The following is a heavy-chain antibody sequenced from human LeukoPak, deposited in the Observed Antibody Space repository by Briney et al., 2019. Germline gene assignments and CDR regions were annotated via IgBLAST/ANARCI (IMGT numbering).Heavy chain of an antibody. J-gene: IGHJ4*02. CDR3: ARAQRCYFDY. Sequence: SETLSLTCTVSGGSISSHYWSWIRQPPGKGLEWIGYIYYSGSTNYDPSLKSRVTISVDTSKNQFSLKLSSVTAADTAVYYCARAQRCYFDYWGQGTLVTVSS. V-gene: IGHV4-59*11. D-gene: IGHD4-17*01. CDR1: GGSISSHY. CDR2: IYYSGST.